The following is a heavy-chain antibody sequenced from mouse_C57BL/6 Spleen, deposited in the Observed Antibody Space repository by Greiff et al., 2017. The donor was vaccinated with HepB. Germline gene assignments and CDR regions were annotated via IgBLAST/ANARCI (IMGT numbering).Heavy chain of an antibody. V-gene: IGHV1-85*01. J-gene: IGHJ4*01. Sequence: QVQLQPSGPELVKPGASVKLSCKASGYTFTSYDINWVKQRPGPGLEWIGWIYPRDGSTKDNEKFKGKATLTVDTSSSTASMELHSLTSEDSAVYFCARRGRYAMDYWGQGTSVTVSS. CDR2: IYPRDGST. CDR1: GYTFTSYD. CDR3: ARRGRYAMDY.